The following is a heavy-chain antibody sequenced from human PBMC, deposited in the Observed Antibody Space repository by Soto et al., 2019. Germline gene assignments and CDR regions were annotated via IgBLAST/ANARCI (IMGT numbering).Heavy chain of an antibody. CDR1: GGSINDFY. J-gene: IGHJ4*02. D-gene: IGHD6-6*01. CDR3: ARVGGVAARTFDY. V-gene: IGHV4-59*01. CDR2: IYYSGST. Sequence: PSETLSLTCTVSGGSINDFYWSWIRQPPGKGLEWIGYIYYSGSTDYNPSLKGRVTISVDTSKNQFFLKLRSVTAADTAVYYCARVGGVAARTFDYSGQGTLVTVSS.